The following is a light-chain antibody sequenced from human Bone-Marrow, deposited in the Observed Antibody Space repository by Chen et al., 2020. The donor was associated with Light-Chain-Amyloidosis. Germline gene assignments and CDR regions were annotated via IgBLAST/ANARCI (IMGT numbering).Light chain of an antibody. CDR1: SSDIGGYNF. J-gene: IGLJ3*02. CDR2: DVN. V-gene: IGLV2-14*01. Sequence: QSALTQPTSVSGSPGQSITISCTGTSSDIGGYNFVSWFQQHPGKVPQVIIYDVNNRPSGVANRFSGSKSGNTASLTISGLQAEDEADYYCSSHTSSDTWVFGGGTKLTVL. CDR3: SSHTSSDTWV.